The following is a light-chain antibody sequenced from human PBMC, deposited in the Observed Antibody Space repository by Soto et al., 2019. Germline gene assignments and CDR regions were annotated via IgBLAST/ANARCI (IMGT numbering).Light chain of an antibody. J-gene: IGKJ1*01. Sequence: EIVLTQSPATLSLSPGERATLSCRASQTVSTYLAWFQQKPGQAPRLLIYGASNRATGIPARFSGTGSGTDFTLTISSLEPEEFAVYYCQQRSNWPWSFGQGTKVDIK. CDR3: QQRSNWPWS. CDR1: QTVSTY. V-gene: IGKV3-11*01. CDR2: GAS.